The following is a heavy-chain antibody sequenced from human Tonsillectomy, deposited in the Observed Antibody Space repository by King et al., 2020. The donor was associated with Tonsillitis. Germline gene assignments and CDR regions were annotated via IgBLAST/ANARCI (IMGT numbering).Heavy chain of an antibody. J-gene: IGHJ4*02. Sequence: VQLVESGGGLVKPGGSLRLSCAASGFTFSNAWMSWVRQAPGKGLEWVGRIKSKTDGGTTDYAAPVKGRFTISRDDSKNTLYLQMNSLKTEDTAVYYCPAGSPMTRPFPYSSSWEFDYWGQGTLVTVSS. V-gene: IGHV3-15*01. CDR1: GFTFSNAW. CDR3: PAGSPMTRPFPYSSSWEFDY. CDR2: IKSKTDGGTT. D-gene: IGHD6-13*01.